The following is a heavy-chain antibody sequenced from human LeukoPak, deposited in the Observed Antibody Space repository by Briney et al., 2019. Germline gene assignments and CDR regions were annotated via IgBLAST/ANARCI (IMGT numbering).Heavy chain of an antibody. CDR3: ATHDRGVMPAFDY. J-gene: IGHJ4*02. Sequence: GGSLRLSCAASGFTFSSYGMHWVRQAPGKGLEWVAFIRYDGSNKYYADSMKGRFTISRDNSKNTLYLQMNSLRSEDTAVYYCATHDRGVMPAFDYWGQGTLVTVSS. V-gene: IGHV3-30*02. CDR2: IRYDGSNK. CDR1: GFTFSSYG. D-gene: IGHD3-10*01.